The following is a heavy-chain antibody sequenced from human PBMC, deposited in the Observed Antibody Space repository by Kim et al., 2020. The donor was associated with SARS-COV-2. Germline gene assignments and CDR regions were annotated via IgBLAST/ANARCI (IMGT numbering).Heavy chain of an antibody. V-gene: IGHV3-33*06. CDR3: AKDLLRTTVTPYYYYGMDV. Sequence: GRFTISRDNSKNTLYLQMNSLRAEDTAVYYCAKDLLRTTVTPYYYYGMDVWGQGTTVTVSS. D-gene: IGHD4-17*01. J-gene: IGHJ6*02.